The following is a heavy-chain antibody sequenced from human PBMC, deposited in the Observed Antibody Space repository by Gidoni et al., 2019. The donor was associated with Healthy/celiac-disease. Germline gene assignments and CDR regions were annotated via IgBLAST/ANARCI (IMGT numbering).Heavy chain of an antibody. CDR3: ARYHTAMATWWFDP. CDR1: GYTYTGYY. J-gene: IGHJ5*02. V-gene: IGHV1-2*02. CDR2: IKPNKGGK. Sequence: QVQLGQAGAEVKKPGASVKVSCKASGYTYTGYYMHWVRQAPGQGLVWMGWIKPNKGGKNYAQKFQGRVTMTRDTSISTAYMELSRLRSDDTAVYYCARYHTAMATWWFDPWGQGTLVTVSS. D-gene: IGHD5-18*01.